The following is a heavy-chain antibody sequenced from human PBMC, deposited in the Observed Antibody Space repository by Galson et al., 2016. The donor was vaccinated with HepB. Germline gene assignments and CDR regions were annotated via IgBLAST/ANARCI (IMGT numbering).Heavy chain of an antibody. CDR2: IYWDDDK. CDR3: AHKLGIAWYKGLYYFDY. V-gene: IGHV2-5*02. CDR1: GFSLSTSGVG. Sequence: PALVKPTQTLTLTCTFSGFSLSTSGVGVGWIRQPPGKALEWLALIYWDDDKRYSPSLKSRLTITKDTSKNQVVLTMTNMDPVDTATYYCAHKLGIAWYKGLYYFDYWGQGTLVIVSS. D-gene: IGHD6-19*01. J-gene: IGHJ4*02.